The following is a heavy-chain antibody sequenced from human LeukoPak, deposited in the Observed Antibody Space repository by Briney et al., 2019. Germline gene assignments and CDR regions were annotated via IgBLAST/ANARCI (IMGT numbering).Heavy chain of an antibody. Sequence: ASVKVSCKASGYTFTGYYMHWGRQAPGQGLEWMGWINPNSGGTNYAQKFQGRVTMTRDTSISTAYMELSRLRSDDTAVYYCARVGGGIVVVIAADFDYWGQGTLVTVSS. CDR2: INPNSGGT. V-gene: IGHV1-2*02. CDR3: ARVGGGIVVVIAADFDY. CDR1: GYTFTGYY. J-gene: IGHJ4*02. D-gene: IGHD2-15*01.